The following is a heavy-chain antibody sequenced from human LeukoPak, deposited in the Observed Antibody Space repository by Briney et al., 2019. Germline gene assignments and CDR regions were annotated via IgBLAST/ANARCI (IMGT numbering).Heavy chain of an antibody. CDR3: ARIGRDSSGYYPPKLDDFDV. CDR2: IYHSGSI. J-gene: IGHJ3*01. D-gene: IGHD3-22*01. Sequence: SETLSLTCAVSGYSISRGYHWGWIRLPLGKGLEWIGSIYHSGSIYYNPSIKSRVTISVDTSQNQFSLKLSSVTAADTAVHYCARIGRDSSGYYPPKLDDFDVWGQGTMVTVSS. CDR1: GYSISRGYH. V-gene: IGHV4-38-2*01.